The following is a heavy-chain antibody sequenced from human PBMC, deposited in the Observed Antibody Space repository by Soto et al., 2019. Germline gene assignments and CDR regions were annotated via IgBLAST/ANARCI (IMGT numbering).Heavy chain of an antibody. CDR3: ARPLGVTIFGVASDAFDI. V-gene: IGHV1-69*02. D-gene: IGHD3-3*01. CDR1: GGTFSSYT. CDR2: IIPILGIA. J-gene: IGHJ3*02. Sequence: GASVKVSCKASGGTFSSYTIIWVRQAPGQGLEWMGRIIPILGIANYAQKFQGRVTITADKSTSTAYMELSSLRSEDTAVYYCARPLGVTIFGVASDAFDIWGQGTMVT.